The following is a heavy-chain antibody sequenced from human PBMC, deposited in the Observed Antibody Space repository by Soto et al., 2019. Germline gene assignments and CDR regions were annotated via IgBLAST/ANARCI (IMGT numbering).Heavy chain of an antibody. Sequence: QVPLVESGGDLAKPAGSLRLSCAASGYTFSDYYMSWLRQAPGKGLEWISYIDTSGTKIYYADSVKGRFTITRDNAKNSLYLEMNSLRDEDTAVYYCASHYDMWSGYLSPVDYWGQGTLVTVSS. CDR1: GYTFSDYY. J-gene: IGHJ4*02. V-gene: IGHV3-11*01. CDR3: ASHYDMWSGYLSPVDY. CDR2: IDTSGTKI. D-gene: IGHD3-3*01.